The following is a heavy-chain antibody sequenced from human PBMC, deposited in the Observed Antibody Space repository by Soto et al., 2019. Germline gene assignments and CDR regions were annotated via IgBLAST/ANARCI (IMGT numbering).Heavy chain of an antibody. J-gene: IGHJ4*02. CDR2: ISGSGGST. D-gene: IGHD3-10*02. CDR1: GFTFSSYG. Sequence: DVKLLESGGGLAQRGGSLRLSCEASGFTFSSYGMTWVRQVPGKGLEWVSAISGSGGSTFYADSLGGRFTISRDNSKNTLYLEMKSLRAGDTAMYYCAKTSSASGRECPGHWGQGAQVTVSS. V-gene: IGHV3-23*01. CDR3: AKTSSASGRECPGH.